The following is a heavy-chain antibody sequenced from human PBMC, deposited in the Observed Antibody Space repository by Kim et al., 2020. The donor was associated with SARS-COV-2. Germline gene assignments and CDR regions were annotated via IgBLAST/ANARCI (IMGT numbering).Heavy chain of an antibody. CDR3: ARGCWDEEWLVAGGCDY. CDR1: GGSVSSGSYY. Sequence: SETLSLTCTVSGGSVSSGSYYWSWIRQPPGKGLEWIGYIYYSGSTNYNPSLKSRVTISVDTSKNQFSLKLSSVTAADTAVYYCARGCWDEEWLVAGGCDYWGQGTLVTVSS. J-gene: IGHJ4*02. D-gene: IGHD6-19*01. V-gene: IGHV4-61*01. CDR2: IYYSGST.